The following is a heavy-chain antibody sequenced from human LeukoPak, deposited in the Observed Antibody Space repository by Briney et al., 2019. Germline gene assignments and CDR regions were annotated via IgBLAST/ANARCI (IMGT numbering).Heavy chain of an antibody. CDR1: GFIFSNYY. CDR3: ARDPGPSVGF. CDR2: IYGGGTT. V-gene: IGHV3-66*01. D-gene: IGHD1-26*01. Sequence: GGSLRLSCGASGFIFSNYYLNWVRQAPGKGLEWVSVIYGGGTTCYAGSVKGRFTISRDNSKNTLYLQMNSLRAEDTAVYYCARDPGPSVGFWGQGTLVTVSS. J-gene: IGHJ4*02.